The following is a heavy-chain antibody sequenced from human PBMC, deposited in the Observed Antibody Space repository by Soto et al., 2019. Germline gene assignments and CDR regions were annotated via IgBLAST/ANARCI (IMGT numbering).Heavy chain of an antibody. J-gene: IGHJ4*02. V-gene: IGHV3-53*02. CDR1: GFTVSSNS. Sequence: EVELVETGGGLIQPGGSLRLSCAASGFTVSSNSMSWVRQAPGKGLEWVSLIYTDGGTYYGDSVKGRFTISRDTSKNTLSLQMTSLRADDTAVDYCARDNSMLGAPFHYWGQGTLVTVSS. D-gene: IGHD3-16*01. CDR2: IYTDGGT. CDR3: ARDNSMLGAPFHY.